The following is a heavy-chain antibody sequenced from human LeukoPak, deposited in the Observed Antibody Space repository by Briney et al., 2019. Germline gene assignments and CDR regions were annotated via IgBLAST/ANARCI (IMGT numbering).Heavy chain of an antibody. V-gene: IGHV4-39*01. CDR3: ARLNPANHCFDP. D-gene: IGHD2-2*01. Sequence: PSETLSLTCSVSGDSIGSSAYYWGWIRQSPGKGLEWLGSIYHSGSTYDNPSPKSRVTISVDTSKNQFSLKLDSVTAADTAVYSCARLNPANHCFDPWGQGTLVTDSS. CDR2: IYHSGST. CDR1: GDSIGSSAYY. J-gene: IGHJ5*02.